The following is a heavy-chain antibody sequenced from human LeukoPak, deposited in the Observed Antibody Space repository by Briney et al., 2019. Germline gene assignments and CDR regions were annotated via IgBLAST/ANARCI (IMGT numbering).Heavy chain of an antibody. V-gene: IGHV1-18*01. CDR1: GYIFTSYG. D-gene: IGHD5-18*01. CDR3: AREWVDTAMVTGNDY. Sequence: ASVKVSCKASGYIFTSYGISWVRQAPGQGLEWMGWISVYNGNTNYPQRLQGRVTMTTDTSTTTAYMELRSLRSDDTAVYYCAREWVDTAMVTGNDYWGQGTLVTVSS. J-gene: IGHJ4*02. CDR2: ISVYNGNT.